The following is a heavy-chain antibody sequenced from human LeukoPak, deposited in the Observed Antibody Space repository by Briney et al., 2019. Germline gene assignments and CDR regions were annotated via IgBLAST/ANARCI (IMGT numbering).Heavy chain of an antibody. J-gene: IGHJ4*02. CDR3: AKTILYYFDY. V-gene: IGHV3-30-3*02. Sequence: GGSLRLSCAASGFTFSSYAMHWVRQAPGKGLEWVAVISYDGSNKYYADSVKGRFTISRDNSKNTLYLQMNSLRAEDTAAYYCAKTILYYFDYWGQGTLVTVSS. D-gene: IGHD5-24*01. CDR1: GFTFSSYA. CDR2: ISYDGSNK.